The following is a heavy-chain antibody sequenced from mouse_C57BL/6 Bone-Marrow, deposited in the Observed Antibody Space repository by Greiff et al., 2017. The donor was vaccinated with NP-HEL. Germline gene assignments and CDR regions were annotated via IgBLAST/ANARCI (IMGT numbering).Heavy chain of an antibody. Sequence: QVQLQQPGAELVRPGTSVKLSCKASGYTFTSYWMHWVKQRPGQGLEWIGVIDPSDSYTTYNQKFKGKATLTVDTSSSTAYMQISSLTSDDSAVYYCARPPIGLSLFDYWGQGTTLTVSS. CDR3: ARPPIGLSLFDY. CDR1: GYTFTSYW. D-gene: IGHD2-14*01. V-gene: IGHV1-59*01. J-gene: IGHJ2*01. CDR2: IDPSDSYT.